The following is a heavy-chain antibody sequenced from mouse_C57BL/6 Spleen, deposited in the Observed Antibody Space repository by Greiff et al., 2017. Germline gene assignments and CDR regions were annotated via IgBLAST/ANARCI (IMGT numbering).Heavy chain of an antibody. Sequence: QVQLQQPGTELVKPGASVKLSCKASGYTFTSYWMHWVKQRPGQGLEWIGNINPSNGGTNYNEKFKSKATLTVDKSSSTAYMQLSSLTAEDPAVYYCARWKVATRYFAVWGTGTTVTVSS. CDR2: INPSNGGT. D-gene: IGHD1-1*02. CDR1: GYTFTSYW. J-gene: IGHJ1*03. V-gene: IGHV1-53*01. CDR3: ARWKVATRYFAV.